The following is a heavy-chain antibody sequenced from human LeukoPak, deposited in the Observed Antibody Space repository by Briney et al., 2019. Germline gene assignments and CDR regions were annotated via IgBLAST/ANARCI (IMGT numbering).Heavy chain of an antibody. J-gene: IGHJ4*02. V-gene: IGHV3-74*01. CDR1: GVTFSSYW. CDR2: INNDGSTT. CDR3: ARTYSSFDY. Sequence: GGSLRLSCAVSGVTFSSYWMHWVRQAPGKGLVWVSRINNDGSTTAYADSVKGRFTISRDNTKNTLYLQMNSLRAEDTAVYYCARTYSSFDYWGQGTLVTVSS. D-gene: IGHD6-19*01.